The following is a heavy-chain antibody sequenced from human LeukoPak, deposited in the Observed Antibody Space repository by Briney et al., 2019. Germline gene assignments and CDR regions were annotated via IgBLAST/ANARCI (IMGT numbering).Heavy chain of an antibody. CDR2: IHSGGSDI. V-gene: IGHV3-21*06. CDR3: ARGHYDILTGNYKWTPDY. D-gene: IGHD3-9*01. CDR1: GFTFNTYK. Sequence: GGSLRLSCAASGFTFNTYKMNWVRPAPGRGLEWVSSIHSGGSDIYYADSVKGRFTVSRDNAKNSLFLQMNSLRAEDTALYYCARGHYDILTGNYKWTPDYWGQGTLVTVSS. J-gene: IGHJ4*02.